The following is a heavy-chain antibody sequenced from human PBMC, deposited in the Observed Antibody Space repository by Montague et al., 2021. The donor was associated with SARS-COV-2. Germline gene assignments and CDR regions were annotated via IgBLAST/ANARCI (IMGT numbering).Heavy chain of an antibody. Sequence: SLRLSCAASGFTFSRHAISWVRQAPGKGQESGSGISDSAVCTYHADSVKGRFTISRDNYKNTLYLQMINVRDEDTAVYYCASHPGYRSSWWGQGTLVTVSS. CDR1: GFTFSRHA. CDR3: ASHPGYRSSW. V-gene: IGHV3-23*01. CDR2: ISDSAVCT. J-gene: IGHJ4*02. D-gene: IGHD6-13*01.